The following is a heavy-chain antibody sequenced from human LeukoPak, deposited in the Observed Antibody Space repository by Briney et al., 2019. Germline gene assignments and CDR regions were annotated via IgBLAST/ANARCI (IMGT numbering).Heavy chain of an antibody. V-gene: IGHV4-39*01. J-gene: IGHJ3*02. CDR2: IYYSGST. Sequence: SETLSLTCTVSGGSISSSSYYWGWIRQPPGKGLEWIGSIYYSGSTYYNPSLKSRVTISVDTSKNQFSLKLSSVTAADTAVYYCASTKWLLDAFDIWGQGTMVTVSS. D-gene: IGHD3-22*01. CDR1: GGSISSSSYY. CDR3: ASTKWLLDAFDI.